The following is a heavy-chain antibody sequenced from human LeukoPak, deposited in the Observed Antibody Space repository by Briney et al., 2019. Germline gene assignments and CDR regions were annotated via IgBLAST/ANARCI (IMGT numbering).Heavy chain of an antibody. CDR1: GFILSDHY. J-gene: IGHJ3*02. CDR3: ARVGPPGSHTFDI. Sequence: GGSLRLSCATSGFILSDHYIDWFRQAPGKGLEWVGHSRNKANSYTTEYAASVKGRFTISRDDSNKSVYLQMNSLKTEDTAVYYCARVGPPGSHTFDIWGQGTMVTVSS. V-gene: IGHV3-72*01. CDR2: SRNKANSYTT.